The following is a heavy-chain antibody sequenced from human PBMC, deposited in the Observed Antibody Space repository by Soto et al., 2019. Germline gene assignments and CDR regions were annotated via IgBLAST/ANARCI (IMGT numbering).Heavy chain of an antibody. CDR3: ARSLRYGYGYSPYDAFDI. V-gene: IGHV3-30-3*01. CDR1: GFTFSSYA. CDR2: ISYDGSNK. J-gene: IGHJ3*02. D-gene: IGHD5-18*01. Sequence: PGGSLRLSCAASGFTFSSYAMHWVRQAPGKGLEWVAVISYDGSNKYYADSVKGRFTISRDNSKNTLYLQMNSLRAEDTAVYYCARSLRYGYGYSPYDAFDIWGQGTMVTVSS.